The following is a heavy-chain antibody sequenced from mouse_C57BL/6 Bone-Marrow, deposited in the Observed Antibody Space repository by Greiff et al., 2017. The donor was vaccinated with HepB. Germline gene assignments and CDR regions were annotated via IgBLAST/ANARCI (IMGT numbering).Heavy chain of an antibody. CDR2: ISDGGSYT. V-gene: IGHV5-4*01. J-gene: IGHJ1*03. CDR1: GFTFSSYA. Sequence: DVKLVESGGGLVKPGGSLKLSCAASGFTFSSYAMSWVRQTPEKRLEWVATISDGGSYTYYPDNVKGRFTISRDNAKNNLYLQMSHLKSEDTAMYYCAREGPTIVTEWYCDVWGTGTTVTVSS. D-gene: IGHD2-12*01. CDR3: AREGPTIVTEWYCDV.